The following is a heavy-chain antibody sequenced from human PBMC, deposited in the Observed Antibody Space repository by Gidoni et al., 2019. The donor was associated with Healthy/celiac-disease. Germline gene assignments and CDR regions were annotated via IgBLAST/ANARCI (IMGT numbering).Heavy chain of an antibody. V-gene: IGHV1-69*08. Sequence: QVQLVQSGAEVKKPGSSVKVSCKASGGTFSSYTISWVRQAPGQGLEWMGRIIPILGIANYAQKFQGRVTITADKSTSTAYMELSSLRSEDTAVYYCAREDRYYYGSGSYYTYYFDYWGQGTLVTVSS. CDR2: IIPILGIA. CDR3: AREDRYYYGSGSYYTYYFDY. D-gene: IGHD3-10*01. CDR1: GGTFSSYT. J-gene: IGHJ4*02.